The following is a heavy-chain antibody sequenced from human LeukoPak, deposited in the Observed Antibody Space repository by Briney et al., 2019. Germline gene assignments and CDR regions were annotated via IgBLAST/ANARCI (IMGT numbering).Heavy chain of an antibody. D-gene: IGHD3-10*01. Sequence: PGGSLRLSCAPSGFTFSSYAMHWVRQAPGKGLEGVAVISYDGSNKYYADSVKGRFTISRDNSKNTLYLQMNSLRAEDTAVYYCARDALGGSGSPHFDYWGQGTLVTVSS. CDR3: ARDALGGSGSPHFDY. CDR1: GFTFSSYA. J-gene: IGHJ4*02. V-gene: IGHV3-30*04. CDR2: ISYDGSNK.